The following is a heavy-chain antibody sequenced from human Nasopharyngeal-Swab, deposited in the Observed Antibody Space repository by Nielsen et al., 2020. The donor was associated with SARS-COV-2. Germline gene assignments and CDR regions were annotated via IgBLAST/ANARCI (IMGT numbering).Heavy chain of an antibody. D-gene: IGHD4-17*01. Sequence: SETLSLTCAVYGGSFSGYYWSWIRQPPGKGLEWIGEINHSGSTNYNPSLKSRVTISVDTSNNQFSLKLSSVTAADTAVYYCARGSLGSFSTVTRIYGMDVWGQGTTVTVSS. CDR2: INHSGST. J-gene: IGHJ6*02. CDR1: GGSFSGYY. CDR3: ARGSLGSFSTVTRIYGMDV. V-gene: IGHV4-34*01.